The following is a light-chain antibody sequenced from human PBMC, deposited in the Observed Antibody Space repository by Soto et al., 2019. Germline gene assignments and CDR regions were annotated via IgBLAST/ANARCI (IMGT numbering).Light chain of an antibody. CDR2: AAS. Sequence: DIQSPQFPSTPSASVGDIVTITCRARQSLTTCLVWHHQKPAKAPKVLIYAASTLQSGVPSRFSGSGSGTEFPLTISSLQPDDFATYSCQQYNTYWTFGQGTKVDIK. CDR3: QQYNTYWT. CDR1: QSLTTC. J-gene: IGKJ1*01. V-gene: IGKV1-5*01.